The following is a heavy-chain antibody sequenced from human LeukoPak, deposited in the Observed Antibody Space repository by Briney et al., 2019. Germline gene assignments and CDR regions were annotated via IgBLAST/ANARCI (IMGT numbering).Heavy chain of an antibody. CDR3: ARDRVRDSNGWYAFDI. J-gene: IGHJ3*02. Sequence: GGSLRLSYAASGLTVSSNYMSWVRQAPGKGLDWVSVIYSGGSTYYADSVKGRFTISRDNSKNTLYLQMNSLRAEDTAVYYCARDRVRDSNGWYAFDIWGQGTMVTVSS. V-gene: IGHV3-66*01. CDR1: GLTVSSNY. CDR2: IYSGGST. D-gene: IGHD6-19*01.